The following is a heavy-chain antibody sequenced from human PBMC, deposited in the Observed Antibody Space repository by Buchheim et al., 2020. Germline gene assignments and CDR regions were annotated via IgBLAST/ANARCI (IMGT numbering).Heavy chain of an antibody. Sequence: EVQLVESGGGLVQPGGSLRLSCAASGFTFSSYWMSWVRQAPGKGLEWVATIKQDGSEKYYVDSVKGRFTISRDNAKNSLYLQMNSLRAEDTAVYYCARARPDSRYYYVGYFQHWGQGTL. J-gene: IGHJ1*01. CDR3: ARARPDSRYYYVGYFQH. D-gene: IGHD3-22*01. CDR1: GFTFSSYW. V-gene: IGHV3-7*01. CDR2: IKQDGSEK.